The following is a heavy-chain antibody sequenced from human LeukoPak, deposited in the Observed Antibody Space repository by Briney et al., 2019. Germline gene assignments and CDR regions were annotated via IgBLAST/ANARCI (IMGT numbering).Heavy chain of an antibody. D-gene: IGHD2-21*02. Sequence: GGSLRLSCAASGFTFSSYAMSWVRQAPGKGLEWVSGISGSGGSTYYADSVKGRFTISRDNSKNTLYLLMNSLRAEDTAVYYCAKEGYCGGDCYREFDYWGQGTLVTVSS. J-gene: IGHJ4*02. CDR3: AKEGYCGGDCYREFDY. CDR2: ISGSGGST. V-gene: IGHV3-23*01. CDR1: GFTFSSYA.